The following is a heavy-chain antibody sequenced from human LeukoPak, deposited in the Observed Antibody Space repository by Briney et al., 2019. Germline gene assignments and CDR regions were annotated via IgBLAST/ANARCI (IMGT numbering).Heavy chain of an antibody. J-gene: IGHJ4*02. CDR2: ISAYNGNT. CDR3: ARDRGSGSYVNYFDY. V-gene: IGHV1-18*01. Sequence: ASVTVSCKASGYIFTSYGISWVRQAPGQGLEWMGWISAYNGNTNYAQKLQGRLTMTTDTSTSTAYMELRSLRSDDTAVYYCARDRGSGSYVNYFDYWGQGTLVTVSS. CDR1: GYIFTSYG. D-gene: IGHD1-26*01.